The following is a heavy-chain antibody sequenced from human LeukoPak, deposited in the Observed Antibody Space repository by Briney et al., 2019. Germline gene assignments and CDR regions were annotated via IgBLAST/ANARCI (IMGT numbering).Heavy chain of an antibody. Sequence: GSSVKVSCKASGGTFSSYAISWVRQAPGQGLEWMGGIIPIFGTANYAQKFQGRVTITADKSTSIAYMELSSLRSEDTAVYYCARAGDDYGDWSYGYENWFDPWGQGTLVTVSS. CDR1: GGTFSSYA. D-gene: IGHD4-17*01. CDR2: IIPIFGTA. CDR3: ARAGDDYGDWSYGYENWFDP. J-gene: IGHJ5*02. V-gene: IGHV1-69*06.